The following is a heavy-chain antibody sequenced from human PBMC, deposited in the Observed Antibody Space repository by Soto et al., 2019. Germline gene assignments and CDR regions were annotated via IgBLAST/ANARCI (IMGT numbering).Heavy chain of an antibody. Sequence: QLQLQESSPGLVKPSETLSLTCTVSGDSITSSTYYWGWIRRPPGKGLEWIGSIYFSGGTYYNPSLKSRVTISVDTSNNQFSLRLNSVTAADTAVYYCARQTGAVAGHYFDYWGQGTLVSVSS. V-gene: IGHV4-39*01. CDR2: IYFSGGT. J-gene: IGHJ4*02. CDR1: GDSITSSTYY. CDR3: ARQTGAVAGHYFDY. D-gene: IGHD6-19*01.